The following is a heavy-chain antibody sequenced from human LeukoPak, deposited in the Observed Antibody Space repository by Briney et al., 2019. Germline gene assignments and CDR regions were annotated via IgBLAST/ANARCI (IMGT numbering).Heavy chain of an antibody. CDR2: IFYSGST. V-gene: IGHV4-39*07. Sequence: SETLSLTCTVSGGSLDRSNYFWAWIRQPPGKGLEWIGSIFYSGSTYYNTSLKSRDTMSVDTSKNHFSLKLRSVTAADTAVYYCARDRRDGQGFYYSMDVWGQGTTVAVSS. J-gene: IGHJ6*02. CDR1: GGSLDRSNYF. CDR3: ARDRRDGQGFYYSMDV. D-gene: IGHD5-24*01.